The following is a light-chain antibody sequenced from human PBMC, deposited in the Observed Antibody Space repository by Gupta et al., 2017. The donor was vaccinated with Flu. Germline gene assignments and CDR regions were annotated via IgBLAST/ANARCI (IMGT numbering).Light chain of an antibody. CDR1: GVANSYG. V-gene: IGLV4-69*01. J-gene: IGLJ2*01. Sequence: QLMLSQSPPAPASLGASVPLTCTLGGVANSYGVAWHQQRPGTGPRFLMKLHSDGSHFKGDGVPDRFSGSSSGAERYLTISDLRSEDEADYYCQSWVIGIYVFGGGTKLTVL. CDR3: QSWVIGIYV. CDR2: LHSDGSH.